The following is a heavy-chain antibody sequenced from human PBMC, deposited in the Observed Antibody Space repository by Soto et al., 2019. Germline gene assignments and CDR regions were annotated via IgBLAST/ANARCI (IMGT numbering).Heavy chain of an antibody. D-gene: IGHD6-13*01. V-gene: IGHV3-23*01. CDR3: AKSGAYGSSWFYYFDF. CDR2: FGDGGVST. CDR1: GFTFTSYA. Sequence: EVQLLESGGGLLQPGGSLRLSCAASGFTFTSYAMSWVRQAPGKGLEWVSAFGDGGVSTYYADSVKGRFTIARDNSKNTLFLQMNSLGAEDTAVYYCAKSGAYGSSWFYYFDFWGQGTLVTVSS. J-gene: IGHJ4*02.